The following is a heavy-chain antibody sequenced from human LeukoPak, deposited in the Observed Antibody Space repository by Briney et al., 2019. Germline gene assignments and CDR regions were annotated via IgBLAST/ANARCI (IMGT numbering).Heavy chain of an antibody. CDR3: ARPLLHRGYAFDI. Sequence: PSETLSLTCTGSGGSISSGTYYWSWVRQPAGKGLEWIGRIYSSGSTNYNPSLKSRVTISVDPYKNQFSLKLSSVTAEATAVYYCARPLLHRGYAFDIWGQGTMVTVSS. V-gene: IGHV4-61*02. CDR2: IYSSGST. J-gene: IGHJ3*02. D-gene: IGHD5-12*01. CDR1: GGSISSGTYY.